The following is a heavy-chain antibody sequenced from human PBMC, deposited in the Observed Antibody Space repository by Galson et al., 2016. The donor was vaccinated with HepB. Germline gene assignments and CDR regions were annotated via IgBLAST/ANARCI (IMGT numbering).Heavy chain of an antibody. Sequence: SVKVSCRASGYTFTSYGISWVQQAPGQGLEWMGWISTYDGDTNYAQNLQGRVTMTTDTSTTTAYMELRSLRSDDTAMYYCARDWYCSAGSCYDAFDIWGQGTMVTVSS. CDR1: GYTFTSYG. CDR3: ARDWYCSAGSCYDAFDI. J-gene: IGHJ3*02. V-gene: IGHV1-18*01. CDR2: ISTYDGDT. D-gene: IGHD2-15*01.